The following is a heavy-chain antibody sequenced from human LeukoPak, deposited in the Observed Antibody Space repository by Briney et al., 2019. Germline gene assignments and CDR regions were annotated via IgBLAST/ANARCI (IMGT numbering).Heavy chain of an antibody. CDR3: ARGLPLYDFWSGTSGYYMDV. Sequence: ASVKVSCKASGYTFTSYDINWVRQATGQGLEWMGWMNPNSGNTGYAQKFQGRVTMTRNTSISTAYMGLSSLRSEDTAVYYCARGLPLYDFWSGTSGYYMDVWGKGTTVTVSS. CDR1: GYTFTSYD. D-gene: IGHD3-3*01. CDR2: MNPNSGNT. V-gene: IGHV1-8*01. J-gene: IGHJ6*03.